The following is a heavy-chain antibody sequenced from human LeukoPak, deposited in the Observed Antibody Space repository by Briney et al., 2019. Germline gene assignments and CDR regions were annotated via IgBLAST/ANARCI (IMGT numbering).Heavy chain of an antibody. Sequence: SETLSLTCTVSGGSISSSSYYWGWIRQHPGKGLEWIGYIYYSGSTYYNPSLKSRVTISVDTSKNQFSLRLNSVTAADTAVYYCASFSGYDGEAYWGQGILVSVSS. CDR3: ASFSGYDGEAY. CDR1: GGSISSSSYY. CDR2: IYYSGST. V-gene: IGHV4-31*03. D-gene: IGHD5-12*01. J-gene: IGHJ4*02.